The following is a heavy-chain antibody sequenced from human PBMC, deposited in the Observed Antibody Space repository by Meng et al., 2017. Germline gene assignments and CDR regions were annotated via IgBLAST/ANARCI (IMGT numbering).Heavy chain of an antibody. J-gene: IGHJ3*02. V-gene: IGHV4-59*01. CDR1: GGSISSYY. CDR2: IYYSGST. CDR3: AKRIAVAGGGDAFDI. Sequence: SETLSLTCTVSGGSISSYYWSWIRQPPGKGLEWIGYIYYSGSTNYNPSLKSRVTISVDTSKNQFSLKLSSVTAADTAVYYCAKRIAVAGGGDAFDIWGQATMVTVSS. D-gene: IGHD6-19*01.